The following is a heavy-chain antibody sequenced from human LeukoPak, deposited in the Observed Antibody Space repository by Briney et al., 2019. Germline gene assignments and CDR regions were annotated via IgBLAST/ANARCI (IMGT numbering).Heavy chain of an antibody. CDR3: AKSGYSSRYFDY. J-gene: IGHJ4*02. D-gene: IGHD6-13*01. CDR2: ISYDGSNK. CDR1: GFTFSSYG. V-gene: IGHV3-30*18. Sequence: GGSLRLSCAASGFTFSSYGMHWVRQAPGKGLEGVAVISYDGSNKYYADSVKGRFTISRDNSKNTLYLQMNSLRAEDTAVYYCAKSGYSSRYFDYWGQGTLVTVSS.